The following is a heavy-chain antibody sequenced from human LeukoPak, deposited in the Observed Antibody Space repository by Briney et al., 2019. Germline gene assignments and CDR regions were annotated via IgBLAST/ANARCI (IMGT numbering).Heavy chain of an antibody. V-gene: IGHV3-23*01. CDR3: AKDGGPTVFYYFDY. CDR1: GFTFSNYA. CDR2: ISGSSGGI. Sequence: GGSLRLSCAASGFTFSNYAMSWVRQAPGKGLEWDSGISGSSGGINYADPVKVRFTISRDNSMNTLYLQMNSLRAEDTAIYYCAKDGGPTVFYYFDYWGQGTLITVSS. J-gene: IGHJ4*02. D-gene: IGHD1-1*01.